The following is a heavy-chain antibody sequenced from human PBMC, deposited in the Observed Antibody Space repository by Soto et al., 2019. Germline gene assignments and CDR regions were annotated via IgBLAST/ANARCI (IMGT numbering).Heavy chain of an antibody. V-gene: IGHV1-58*01. CDR3: AATIIAAVGTGYYYGMDV. CDR2: IVVGSGDT. Sequence: GASVKVSCKASGFTFTSSAVQWVRQARGQRLEWIGWIVVGSGDTNSAQKFQERVTITRDMSTSTAYIELSSLRSEDTAVYYCAATIIAAVGTGYYYGMDVWGQGTTVTAP. J-gene: IGHJ6*02. CDR1: GFTFTSSA. D-gene: IGHD6-13*01.